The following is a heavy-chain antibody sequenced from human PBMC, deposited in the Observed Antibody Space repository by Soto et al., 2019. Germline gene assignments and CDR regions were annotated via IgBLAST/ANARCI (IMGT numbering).Heavy chain of an antibody. CDR2: INPSGGST. CDR3: ARVEMATIKGNAFDI. V-gene: IGHV1-46*01. CDR1: GYTFTSYY. Sequence: GASVKVSCKASGYTFTSYYMYWVRQAPGQGLEWMGIINPSGGSTSYAQKFQGRVTMTRDTSTSTVYIELSSLRSEDTAVYYCARVEMATIKGNAFDIWGQGTMVTVSS. J-gene: IGHJ3*02. D-gene: IGHD5-12*01.